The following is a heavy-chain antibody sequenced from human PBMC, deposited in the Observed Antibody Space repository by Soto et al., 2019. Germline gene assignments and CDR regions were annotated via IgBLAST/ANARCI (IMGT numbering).Heavy chain of an antibody. CDR2: IYYSGST. D-gene: IGHD2-2*01. V-gene: IGHV4-39*01. CDR3: ARSPTANGLYCSSTSCYAGNFDY. CDR1: GGSNSSSSYY. Sequence: QLQLQESGPGLVKPSETLSLTCTVSGGSNSSSSYYWGWIRQPPGKGLEWIGSIYYSGSTYYNPSLKSRVTISVDTSKNQFSLKLSSVTAADTAVYYCARSPTANGLYCSSTSCYAGNFDYWGQGTLVTVSS. J-gene: IGHJ4*02.